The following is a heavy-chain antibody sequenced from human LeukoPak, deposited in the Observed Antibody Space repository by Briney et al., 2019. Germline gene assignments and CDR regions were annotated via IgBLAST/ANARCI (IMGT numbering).Heavy chain of an antibody. D-gene: IGHD5-12*01. V-gene: IGHV4-34*01. CDR2: INHSGST. J-gene: IGHJ4*02. CDR1: GGSFSGYY. Sequence: SETLYLTCAVYGGSFSGYYWSWIRQPPGKGLEWIGEINHSGSTNYNPSLKSRVTISVDTSKNQFSLKLSSVTAADTAVYYCARADIVATIDYWGQGTLVTVSS. CDR3: ARADIVATIDY.